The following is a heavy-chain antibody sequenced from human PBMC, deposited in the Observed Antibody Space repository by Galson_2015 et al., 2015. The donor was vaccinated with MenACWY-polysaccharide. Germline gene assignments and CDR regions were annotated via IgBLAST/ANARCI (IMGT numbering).Heavy chain of an antibody. D-gene: IGHD2-2*02. CDR1: GYTFTSFA. J-gene: IGHJ4*02. CDR2: VHTGNGDT. CDR3: ARGPYTKAWFRGHFDY. Sequence: SVKVSCKASGYTFTSFAMHWVRQAPGQRPEWMGWVHTGNGDTRYSEKFQGRVTITRDTSATTAYMELRSLRSEDTAVYYCARGPYTKAWFRGHFDYWGQGTLVTVSS. V-gene: IGHV1-3*04.